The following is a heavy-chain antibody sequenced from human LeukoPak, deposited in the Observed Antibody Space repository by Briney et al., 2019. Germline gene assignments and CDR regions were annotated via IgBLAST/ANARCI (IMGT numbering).Heavy chain of an antibody. CDR3: AXXXSXXXFSLDC. CDR1: GGSISSYY. J-gene: IGHJ4*02. CDR2: IYYSGST. Sequence: SETLSLTCTVSGGSISSYYWSWIRQHPGKGLEWIGYIYYSGSTDYNPSLKSRVTISIDTSKNQFSLKLRSVTAADTAVYYCAXXXSXXXFSLDCWGQGILXX. V-gene: IGHV4-59*06.